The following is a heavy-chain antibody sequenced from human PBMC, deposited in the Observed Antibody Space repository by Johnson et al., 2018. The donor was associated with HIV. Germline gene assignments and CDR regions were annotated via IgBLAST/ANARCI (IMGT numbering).Heavy chain of an antibody. Sequence: QLVESGGGLVQPGRSLRLSCAASGFTFDDYAMHWVRQAPGKGLEWVSGISWNSGSIGYAYSVKGRFTISRDNAKNSLYLQMNSLRAEDTALYYCARGGLGFQNIHDPFDIWGQGTMVTVSS. V-gene: IGHV3-9*01. CDR1: GFTFDDYA. D-gene: IGHD1/OR15-1a*01. CDR2: ISWNSGSI. J-gene: IGHJ3*02. CDR3: ARGGLGFQNIHDPFDI.